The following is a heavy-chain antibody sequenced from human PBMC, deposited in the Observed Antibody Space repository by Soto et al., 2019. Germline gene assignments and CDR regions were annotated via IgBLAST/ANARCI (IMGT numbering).Heavy chain of an antibody. CDR3: VRGGNPYHYATSGPGTFDK. J-gene: IGHJ4*02. V-gene: IGHV4-30-4*01. CDR1: GDSVSGGDSY. D-gene: IGHD3-10*01. Sequence: QVQLQESGPGLVKPSQTLSLTCTVSGDSVSGGDSYWSWIRQPPGKALEWIGYTSFSGYTSYTPSLQRRATISVDMSKSQFPLRLTSVTAADTAIYYCVRGGNPYHYATSGPGTFDKWGQGTLVSVSS. CDR2: TSFSGYT.